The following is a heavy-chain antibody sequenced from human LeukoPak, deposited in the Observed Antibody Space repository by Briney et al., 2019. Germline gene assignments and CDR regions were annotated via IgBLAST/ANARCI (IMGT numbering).Heavy chain of an antibody. CDR3: ARELH. Sequence: GGSLRLSCAASGFTFRDSWMNWVRQAPGKGLEWVSVIYSGGTTYYADSVKGRFTISRDNSKNTLYLQMNSLGAEDTAVYYCARELHLGQGTLVTVSS. CDR2: IYSGGTT. CDR1: GFTFRDSW. V-gene: IGHV3-53*05. J-gene: IGHJ4*02.